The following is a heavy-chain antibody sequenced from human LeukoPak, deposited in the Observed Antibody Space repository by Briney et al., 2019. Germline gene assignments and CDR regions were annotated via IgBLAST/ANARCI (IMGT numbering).Heavy chain of an antibody. CDR2: IYYSGST. Sequence: SETLSLTCTVSGGSISSSSYYWGWIRQPPGKGLEWIGSIYYSGSTYYNPSLKSRVTISVDTSKNQFSLKLSSVTAADTAVYYCARDLNPGFDPWGQGTLVTVSS. CDR1: GGSISSSSYY. V-gene: IGHV4-39*02. CDR3: ARDLNPGFDP. J-gene: IGHJ5*02.